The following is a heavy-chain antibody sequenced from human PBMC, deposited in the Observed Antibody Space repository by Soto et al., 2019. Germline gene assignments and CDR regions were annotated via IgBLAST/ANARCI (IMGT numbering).Heavy chain of an antibody. J-gene: IGHJ4*02. V-gene: IGHV3-30*19. CDR2: TSYDGSNK. CDR1: GFTFRSYV. Sequence: QVQLVESGGGVVQPGTSLRLSCVGSGFTFRSYVIHWVRQAPGKGLEWVALTSYDGSNKYYDDSVKGRFTISRDNSRNTVDMPMDSLRLEDTALYYCARWGKTGGLDVWGQGTLVSVSS. D-gene: IGHD3-16*01. CDR3: ARWGKTGGLDV.